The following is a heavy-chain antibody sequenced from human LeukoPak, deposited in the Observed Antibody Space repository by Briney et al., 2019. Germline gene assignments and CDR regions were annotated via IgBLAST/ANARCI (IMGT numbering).Heavy chain of an antibody. CDR1: GFTFSSYW. J-gene: IGHJ3*02. D-gene: IGHD6-6*01. CDR2: INSDGSST. CDR3: ARVPYSSSSGPALDI. Sequence: GGSLRLSCAASGFTFSSYWMHWVRQAPGKGLVWVSRINSDGSSTNYADSVKGRFTISRDNAKNTLYLQMNSLRAEDTAVYYCARVPYSSSSGPALDIWGQGTMVTVSS. V-gene: IGHV3-74*01.